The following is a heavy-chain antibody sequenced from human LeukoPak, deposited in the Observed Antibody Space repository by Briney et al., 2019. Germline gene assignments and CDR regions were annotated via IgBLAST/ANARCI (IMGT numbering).Heavy chain of an antibody. CDR3: HSGSYYDAHDY. Sequence: GRSLRLSCAASGFTLSRYWMNWVCQAPRKRLEWVANINEDGSEKYYVDSVKGRFTISRDNTKKSLYLQVNSLRADDTAVYYCHSGSYYDAHDYWGQGTLVTVSS. D-gene: IGHD3-10*01. CDR2: INEDGSEK. V-gene: IGHV3-7*02. J-gene: IGHJ4*02. CDR1: GFTLSRYW.